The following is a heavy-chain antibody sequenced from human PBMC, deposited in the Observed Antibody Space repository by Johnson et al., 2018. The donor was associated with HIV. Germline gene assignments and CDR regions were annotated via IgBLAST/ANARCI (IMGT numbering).Heavy chain of an antibody. CDR3: ARDDVISSGWYNVDAFDI. J-gene: IGHJ3*02. CDR2: ISYDGSNK. V-gene: IGHV3-30-3*01. CDR1: GFTFSSYA. D-gene: IGHD6-19*01. Sequence: QVQLVESGGGVVQPGRSLRLSCAASGFTFSSYAMHWVRQAPGKGLEWVAVISYDGSNKYYADSVKGRFTISRDNAKHSLYLQMNTLRAEDTAVYYCARDDVISSGWYNVDAFDIWGQGTMVTVSS.